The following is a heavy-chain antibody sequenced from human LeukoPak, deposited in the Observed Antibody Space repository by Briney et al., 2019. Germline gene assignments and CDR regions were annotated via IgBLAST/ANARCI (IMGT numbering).Heavy chain of an antibody. CDR3: AALTGSLFDY. Sequence: LGGSLRLSCAASGFTFSSYAMSWVRQAPGKGLEWVSDISGGGGIAYYADSVKGRFTISRDNSKNTVYLQMNSLRADDTAVYYCAALTGSLFDYWGQGTPVTVSS. CDR1: GFTFSSYA. V-gene: IGHV3-23*01. D-gene: IGHD3-9*01. CDR2: ISGGGGIA. J-gene: IGHJ4*02.